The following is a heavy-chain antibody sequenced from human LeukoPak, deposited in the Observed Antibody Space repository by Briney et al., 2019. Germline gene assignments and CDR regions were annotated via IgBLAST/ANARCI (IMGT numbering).Heavy chain of an antibody. J-gene: IGHJ5*02. D-gene: IGHD3-22*01. V-gene: IGHV4-39*07. CDR1: GGSISSSTYY. CDR3: AREGYDSSGYSNWFDP. Sequence: PSETLSLTCTVSGGSISSSTYYWGWIRQPPGEGLEWIGSIYYNGSTYYSPSLKSRLTISVDTSKNQFSLKLSSVTAADTAVYYCAREGYDSSGYSNWFDPWGQGTLVTVSS. CDR2: IYYNGST.